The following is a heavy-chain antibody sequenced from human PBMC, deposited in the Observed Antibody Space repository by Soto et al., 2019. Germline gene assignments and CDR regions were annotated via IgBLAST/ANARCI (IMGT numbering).Heavy chain of an antibody. CDR2: IIPIFGTA. Sequence: GASVKVSCKASGGAFSSYAISWVRQPPEQGLEWMGGIIPIFGTANYAQKFQGRVTITADESTSTAYMELSSLRSEDTAVYYCARTRYGSGSYGYFDYWGQGTLVTVSS. D-gene: IGHD3-10*01. CDR3: ARTRYGSGSYGYFDY. CDR1: GGAFSSYA. J-gene: IGHJ4*02. V-gene: IGHV1-69*13.